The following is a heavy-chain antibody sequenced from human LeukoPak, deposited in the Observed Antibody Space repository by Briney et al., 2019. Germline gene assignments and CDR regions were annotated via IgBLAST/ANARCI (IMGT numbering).Heavy chain of an antibody. CDR1: GGTFSSYA. CDR2: MNPNSGNT. CDR3: ARGDRIAVAGTLFYYYYYYMDV. V-gene: IGHV1-8*03. J-gene: IGHJ6*03. D-gene: IGHD6-19*01. Sequence: VASVKVSCKASGGTFSSYAINWVRQATGQGLEWMGWMNPNSGNTGYAQKFQGRVTITRNTSISTAYMELSSLRSEDTAVYYCARGDRIAVAGTLFYYYYYYMDVWGKGTTVTVSS.